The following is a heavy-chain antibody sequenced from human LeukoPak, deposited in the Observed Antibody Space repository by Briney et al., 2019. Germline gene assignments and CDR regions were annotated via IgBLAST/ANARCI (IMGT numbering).Heavy chain of an antibody. V-gene: IGHV3-23*01. Sequence: GSLRLSCAASGFTFDTYAMTWVRQAPGKGPDWVSGISASANSTYYADSVKGRFIISRNNSKNTLYLQMNSLRVDDTAVYYCARGSSSWSARADLKYWGQGTLVTVSS. CDR3: ARGSSSWSARADLKY. CDR1: GFTFDTYA. D-gene: IGHD6-13*01. CDR2: ISASANST. J-gene: IGHJ4*02.